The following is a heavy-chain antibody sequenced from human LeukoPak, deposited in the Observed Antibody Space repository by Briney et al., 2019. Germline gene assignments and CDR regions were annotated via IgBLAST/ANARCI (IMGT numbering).Heavy chain of an antibody. V-gene: IGHV3-7*04. D-gene: IGHD6-13*01. CDR3: ARFGAAALGFDI. J-gene: IGHJ3*02. CDR1: GFTFSSYT. CDR2: IKQDGSEK. Sequence: GGSLRLSCAASGFTFSSYTMNWVRQGPGKGLEWVANIKQDGSEKYYVDSVKGRFTISRDNAKNSLSLQMNSLRAEDTAVYYCARFGAAALGFDIWGQGTMVTVSS.